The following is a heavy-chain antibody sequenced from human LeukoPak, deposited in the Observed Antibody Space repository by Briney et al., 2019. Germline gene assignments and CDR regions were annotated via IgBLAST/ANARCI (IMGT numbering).Heavy chain of an antibody. CDR2: FDPEDGET. CDR1: GYTLTELS. D-gene: IGHD3-16*02. CDR3: ATGSVWGSYRYTGFFGDY. Sequence: ASVKVSCKVSGYTLTELSMHWVRQAPGKGLEWMGGFDPEDGETIYAQKFQGRVTMTEDTSTDTAYMELSSLRSEDTAVYYCATGSVWGSYRYTGFFGDYWGQGTLVTVSS. V-gene: IGHV1-24*01. J-gene: IGHJ4*02.